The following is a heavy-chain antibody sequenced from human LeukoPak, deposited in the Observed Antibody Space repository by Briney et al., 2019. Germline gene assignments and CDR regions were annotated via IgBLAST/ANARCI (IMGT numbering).Heavy chain of an antibody. CDR2: INHSGST. CDR3: ARGGGESDYFDY. D-gene: IGHD2-21*01. Sequence: SETLSLTCAVYGGSFSGYYWSWIRQPPGKGLEWIGEINHSGSTNYNPSLKSRVTISVDTSKNQFSLKLSSVTAADTAVYYCARGGGESDYFDYWGQGTLVTVSS. V-gene: IGHV4-34*01. J-gene: IGHJ4*02. CDR1: GGSFSGYY.